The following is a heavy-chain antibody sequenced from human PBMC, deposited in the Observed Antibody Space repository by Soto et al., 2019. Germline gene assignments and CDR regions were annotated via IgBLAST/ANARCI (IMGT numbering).Heavy chain of an antibody. J-gene: IGHJ4*02. CDR1: GGTFSSYT. CDR3: ASAWDSSGCLDY. CDR2: IIPILGIA. V-gene: IGHV1-69*02. D-gene: IGHD6-19*01. Sequence: QVQLVQSGAEVKKPGSSVKVSCKASGGTFSSYTISWVRQAPGQGLEWMGRIIPILGIANYAQKFQGRVTITADKSTSTAYMELSSLRSEDTAVYYCASAWDSSGCLDYWGQGTLVTVSS.